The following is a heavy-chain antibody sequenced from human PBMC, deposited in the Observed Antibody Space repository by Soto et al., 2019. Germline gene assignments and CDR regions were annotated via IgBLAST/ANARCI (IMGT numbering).Heavy chain of an antibody. D-gene: IGHD6-13*01. CDR1: GDSVSSNSAA. CDR3: ARDRGSSWYMGYYGMDV. Sequence: SETLSLTCAISGDSVSSNSAAWNWIRQSPSRGLEWLGRTYYRSKWYNDYAVSVKSRITINPDTSKNQFSLQLNSVTPEDTAVYYCARDRGSSWYMGYYGMDVWGQGTTVNFS. J-gene: IGHJ6*02. V-gene: IGHV6-1*01. CDR2: TYYRSKWYN.